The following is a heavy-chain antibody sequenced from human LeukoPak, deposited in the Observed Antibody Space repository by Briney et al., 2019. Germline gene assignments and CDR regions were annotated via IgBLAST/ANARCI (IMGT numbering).Heavy chain of an antibody. CDR2: ISSSSTI. J-gene: IGHJ4*02. D-gene: IGHD4-17*01. V-gene: IGHV3-48*04. CDR3: ARPRTRVTTAAGDY. Sequence: PGGSLRLSCAASGFTFSSYSMNWVRQAPGKGLEWVSYISSSSTIYYADSVKGRFTISRDNAKNSLYLQMNSLRAEDTAVYYCARPRTRVTTAAGDYWGQGTLVTVSS. CDR1: GFTFSSYS.